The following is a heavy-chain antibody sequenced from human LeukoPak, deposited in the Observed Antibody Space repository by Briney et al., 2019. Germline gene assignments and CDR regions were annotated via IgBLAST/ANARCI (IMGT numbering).Heavy chain of an antibody. CDR3: AKRLRFLEWTYDY. CDR2: ISGSGGST. Sequence: SGGSLRLSCAASGFTFSNYWMSWVRQAPGKGLEWVSAISGSGGSTYYADSVKGRFTISRDNSKNTLYLQMNSLRAEDTAVYYCAKRLRFLEWTYDYWGQGTLVTVSS. D-gene: IGHD3-3*01. J-gene: IGHJ4*02. V-gene: IGHV3-23*01. CDR1: GFTFSNYW.